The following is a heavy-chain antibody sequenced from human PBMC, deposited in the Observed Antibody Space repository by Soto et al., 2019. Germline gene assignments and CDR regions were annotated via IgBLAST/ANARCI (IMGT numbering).Heavy chain of an antibody. Sequence: EVQLVETGGGLIQPGGSLRLSCAASGFTVSSNYMSWVRQAPGKGLEWVSVIYSGGSTYYADSVKGRFTISRDNSKNTLYLQMNSLRAEDTAVYYCAREADSWSGYYDYWGQGTLVTVSS. V-gene: IGHV3-53*02. D-gene: IGHD3-3*01. CDR3: AREADSWSGYYDY. CDR2: IYSGGST. CDR1: GFTVSSNY. J-gene: IGHJ4*02.